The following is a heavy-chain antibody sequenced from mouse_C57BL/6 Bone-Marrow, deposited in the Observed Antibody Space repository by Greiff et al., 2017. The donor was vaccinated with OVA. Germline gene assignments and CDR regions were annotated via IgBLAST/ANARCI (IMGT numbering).Heavy chain of an antibody. CDR2: IWSGGST. J-gene: IGHJ3*01. CDR1: GFSLTSYG. D-gene: IGHD2-4*01. CDR3: ARNGLYYDYFPFAY. V-gene: IGHV2-2*01. Sequence: VQLKQSGPGLVQPSQSLSITCTVSGFSLTSYGVHWVRQSPGKGLEWLGVIWSGGSTDYTAAFISRLSISKDNSKSQVFFKMNSLQADDTAIYYCARNGLYYDYFPFAYWGQGTLVTVSA.